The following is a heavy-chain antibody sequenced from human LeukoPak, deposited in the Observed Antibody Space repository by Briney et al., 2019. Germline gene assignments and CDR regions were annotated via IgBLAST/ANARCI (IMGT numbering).Heavy chain of an antibody. CDR1: GYTFTGYY. CDR3: ARITIFGVVIGWLDP. J-gene: IGHJ5*02. V-gene: IGHV1-2*02. D-gene: IGHD3-3*01. CDR2: INPNSGGT. Sequence: ASVKVSCKASGYTFTGYYMHWVRQAPGQGLEWMGWINPNSGGTNYAQKFQGRVTMTRDTSISTAYMELSSLRSEDTAVYYCARITIFGVVIGWLDPWGQGTLVTVSS.